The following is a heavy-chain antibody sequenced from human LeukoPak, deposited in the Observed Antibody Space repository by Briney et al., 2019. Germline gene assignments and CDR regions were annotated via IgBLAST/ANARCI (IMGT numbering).Heavy chain of an antibody. CDR1: GFTFSSYW. D-gene: IGHD5-18*01. Sequence: GGSLRLSCAASGFTFSSYWMHWVRQAPGKGLVWVSRIKSDGSTTTYANSVKGRFTISRDNAKNTLYLQMNSLRAEDTAVYYCARVVDTHFDYWGQGTLVTVSS. CDR2: IKSDGSTT. V-gene: IGHV3-74*01. CDR3: ARVVDTHFDY. J-gene: IGHJ4*02.